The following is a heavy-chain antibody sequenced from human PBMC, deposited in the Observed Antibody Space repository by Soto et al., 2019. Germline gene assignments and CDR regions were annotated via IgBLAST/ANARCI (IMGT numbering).Heavy chain of an antibody. CDR1: GFSLSTSGMC. V-gene: IGHV2-70*01. Sequence: SCPTLVNPTQTLTLTCTFSGFSLSTSGMCXSWIRQPPGKALEWLALIDWVDDKYYSTSLKTRLTISKDSSRNQVVLTMTDMDPLDTATYYCARMCRGWFDPWGQGTLVTVSS. CDR2: IDWVDDK. CDR3: ARMCRGWFDP. D-gene: IGHD2-15*01. J-gene: IGHJ5*02.